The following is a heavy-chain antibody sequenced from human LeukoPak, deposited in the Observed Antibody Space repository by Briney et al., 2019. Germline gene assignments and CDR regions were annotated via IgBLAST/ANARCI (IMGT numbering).Heavy chain of an antibody. CDR1: GFTFSSYA. J-gene: IGHJ4*02. Sequence: LPGGSLRLACAASGFTFSSYATGWARQAPGKGLGWVAVISYDGSNKYYADSVKCRFTISRENSKNTLYLQMNSLRAEDTAVYYCARDLSVPSDYWGQGTLVTVSS. CDR2: ISYDGSNK. D-gene: IGHD5/OR15-5a*01. CDR3: ARDLSVPSDY. V-gene: IGHV3-30-3*01.